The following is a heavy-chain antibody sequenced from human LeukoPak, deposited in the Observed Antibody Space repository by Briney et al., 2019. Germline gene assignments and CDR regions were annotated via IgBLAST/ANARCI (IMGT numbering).Heavy chain of an antibody. Sequence: SVKVSCKASGFTFTSSAVQWVRQARGQRLEWIGWTVVGSGNTNYAQKFQERVTITRDMSTSTAYMELSSLRSEDTAVYYCAAVFAAAGTYYYYYGMDVWGKGTTVTVSS. J-gene: IGHJ6*04. CDR2: TVVGSGNT. CDR1: GFTFTSSA. V-gene: IGHV1-58*01. D-gene: IGHD6-13*01. CDR3: AAVFAAAGTYYYYYGMDV.